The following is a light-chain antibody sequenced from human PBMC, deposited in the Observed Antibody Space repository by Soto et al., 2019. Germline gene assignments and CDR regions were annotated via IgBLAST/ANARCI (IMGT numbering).Light chain of an antibody. J-gene: IGKJ4*01. CDR1: QSVTKS. V-gene: IGKV3-11*01. CDR3: QQRSDWPPSLT. CDR2: ATY. Sequence: EIVLTQSPATLSLSPGERATLSCRASQSVTKSLAWYQQKPGQAPRLLIFATYHRATDISTRFSGSGSETDFTLTISSLEHEDFALYYCQQRSDWPPSLTFGGGTKVEIK.